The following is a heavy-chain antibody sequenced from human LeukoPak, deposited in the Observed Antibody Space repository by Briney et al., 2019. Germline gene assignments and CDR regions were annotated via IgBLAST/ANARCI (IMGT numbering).Heavy chain of an antibody. V-gene: IGHV4-4*07. Sequence: PSETLSLTCTVSGGSISSYYWSWIRQPAGKGLEWIGRIYTSGSTNYNPSLKSRVTMSVDTSKNQFSLKLSSVTAADTAVYYCARESCSGGSCYNDPFDIWGQGTMVTVSS. CDR3: ARESCSGGSCYNDPFDI. J-gene: IGHJ3*02. CDR1: GGSISSYY. CDR2: IYTSGST. D-gene: IGHD2-15*01.